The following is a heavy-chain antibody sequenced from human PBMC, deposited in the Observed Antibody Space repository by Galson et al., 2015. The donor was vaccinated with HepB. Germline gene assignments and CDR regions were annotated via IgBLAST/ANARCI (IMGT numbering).Heavy chain of an antibody. Sequence: SLRLSCAASGFILSNYGMHWVRQAPGKGLEWVAVIWSGGTNKYYVDSVKGRYSISRDTSKNTLYLQMDSLRADDTAVYYCARDVARTGGPSPDGAFDMWGQGTMVTVSS. J-gene: IGHJ3*02. V-gene: IGHV3-33*08. D-gene: IGHD3/OR15-3a*01. CDR3: ARDVARTGGPSPDGAFDM. CDR1: GFILSNYG. CDR2: IWSGGTNK.